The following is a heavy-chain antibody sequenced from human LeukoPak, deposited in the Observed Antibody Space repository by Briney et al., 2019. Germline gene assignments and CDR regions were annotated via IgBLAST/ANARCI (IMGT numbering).Heavy chain of an antibody. V-gene: IGHV3-73*01. CDR2: IRSEANSYAT. J-gene: IGHJ6*03. CDR3: TRQGLEVVTARAYYYMDV. CDR1: GFTFSGSA. Sequence: GGSLRLSCAASGFTFSGSAMHWVRQASGKGLEWVGRIRSEANSYATAYAASVKGRFTISRDDSKNTAYLQMNSLKTEGTAVYYCTRQGLEVVTARAYYYMDVWGKGTTVTVSS. D-gene: IGHD2-21*02.